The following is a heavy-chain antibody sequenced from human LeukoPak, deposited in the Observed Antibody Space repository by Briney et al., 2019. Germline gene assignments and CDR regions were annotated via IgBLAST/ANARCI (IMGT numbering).Heavy chain of an antibody. J-gene: IGHJ6*03. CDR2: IKQDGSEK. D-gene: IGHD6-13*01. CDR1: RFTFSSYW. V-gene: IGHV3-7*01. CDR3: ARVIGDSTYMDV. Sequence: GGSLRLSCAASRFTFSSYWMSWVRQAPGKGLEWVANIKQDGSEKYYVDSVKGRFTISRDNAKNSLYLQMNSLRAEDTAVYYCARVIGDSTYMDVWGKGTTVTVSS.